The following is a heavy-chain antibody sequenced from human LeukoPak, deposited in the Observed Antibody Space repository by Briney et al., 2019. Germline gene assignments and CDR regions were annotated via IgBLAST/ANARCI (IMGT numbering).Heavy chain of an antibody. V-gene: IGHV4-59*12. CDR2: IFYSGTT. J-gene: IGHJ4*02. D-gene: IGHD6-19*01. Sequence: SETLSLTCTVSGGSISSYYWSWIRQPPGKGLEWIGSIFYSGTTHYNPSLKSRVTISVDTSKNQFSLKLTSVTAADTAVYYCARDPLSPYSSGWSDYWGQGTLVTVSP. CDR1: GGSISSYY. CDR3: ARDPLSPYSSGWSDY.